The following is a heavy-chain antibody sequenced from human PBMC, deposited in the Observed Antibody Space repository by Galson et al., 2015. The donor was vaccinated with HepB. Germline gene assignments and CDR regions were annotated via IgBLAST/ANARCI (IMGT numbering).Heavy chain of an antibody. CDR2: ISSSSSYI. D-gene: IGHD3-22*01. V-gene: IGHV3-21*01. Sequence: SLRLSCAASGFTFSSYSMNWVRQAPGKGLEWVSSISSSSSYIYYADSVKGRFTISRDNAKNSLYLQMNSLRAEDTAVYYCARDPAPYDSSGSDAFDIWGQGTMVTVSS. J-gene: IGHJ3*02. CDR1: GFTFSSYS. CDR3: ARDPAPYDSSGSDAFDI.